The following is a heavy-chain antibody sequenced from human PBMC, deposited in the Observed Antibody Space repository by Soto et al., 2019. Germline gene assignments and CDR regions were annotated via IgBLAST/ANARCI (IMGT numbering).Heavy chain of an antibody. CDR2: IWYDGKNK. CDR3: ASRSPALDY. J-gene: IGHJ4*02. D-gene: IGHD2-2*01. CDR1: GFSFSTYG. Sequence: QVQLVESGGGVVQPGGSLRLSCAASGFSFSTYGMHWVRQAPGKGLEWVAVIWYDGKNKYYADSVKGRFTISRDNSKNTLYLQMTSLRAEDTALYYCASRSPALDYWGQGTLVTVSS. V-gene: IGHV3-33*01.